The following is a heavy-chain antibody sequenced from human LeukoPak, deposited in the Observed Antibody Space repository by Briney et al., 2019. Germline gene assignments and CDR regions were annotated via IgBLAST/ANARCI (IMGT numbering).Heavy chain of an antibody. J-gene: IGHJ4*02. D-gene: IGHD2-15*01. V-gene: IGHV3-30*02. Sequence: PGGSLRLSCAASGFTFSTYGMHWVRQAPGKGLEWVAFTRFDGTNKYYADSVKGRFAISRDSSKNTLYLQMNSLRAEDTAVYYCAKGYCSGSCYNGLDYWGQGTLVTVSS. CDR3: AKGYCSGSCYNGLDY. CDR1: GFTFSTYG. CDR2: TRFDGTNK.